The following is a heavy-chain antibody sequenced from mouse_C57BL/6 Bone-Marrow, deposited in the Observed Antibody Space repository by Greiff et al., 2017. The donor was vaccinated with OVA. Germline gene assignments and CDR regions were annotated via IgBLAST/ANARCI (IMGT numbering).Heavy chain of an antibody. V-gene: IGHV1-55*01. CDR1: GYTFTSYW. J-gene: IGHJ2*01. D-gene: IGHD3-2*02. CDR3: AQEALDY. Sequence: VQLQQPGAELVKPGASVKLSCKASGYTFTSYWITWVKQRPGQGLEWIGDIYPGSGSTNYNEKFKSKATLTVDKSSSTAYMQLSSLTSGDSAVYDGAQEALDYWGQGTTLTVSS. CDR2: IYPGSGST.